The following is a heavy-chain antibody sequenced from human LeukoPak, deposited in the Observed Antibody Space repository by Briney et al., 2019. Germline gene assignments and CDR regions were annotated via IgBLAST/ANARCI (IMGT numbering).Heavy chain of an antibody. CDR1: GGSFSVYY. Sequence: SETLSLTCAVSGGSFSVYYWSWIRQPPGKGLKWIGEINHSGSTNYNPSLKSRVTISVDTSKNQFSLKLSSVTAADTAVYYCARTVGYSYGYVDYWGQGTLVTVSS. J-gene: IGHJ4*02. V-gene: IGHV4-34*01. CDR2: INHSGST. D-gene: IGHD5-18*01. CDR3: ARTVGYSYGYVDY.